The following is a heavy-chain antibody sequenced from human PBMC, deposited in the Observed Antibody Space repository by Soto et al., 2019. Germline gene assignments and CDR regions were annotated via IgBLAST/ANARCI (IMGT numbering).Heavy chain of an antibody. CDR3: AGGSARGSWLDP. CDR2: ISAYNGNT. CDR1: GYTFTSYG. Sequence: ASLKVSCKASGYTFTSYGISWVRQAPGQGLEWMGWISAYNGNTNYAQKLQGRVTMTTDTSTSTAYMELRSLRSDDTAVYYCAGGSARGSWLDPWGQGTLVTVSS. D-gene: IGHD3-10*01. V-gene: IGHV1-18*01. J-gene: IGHJ5*02.